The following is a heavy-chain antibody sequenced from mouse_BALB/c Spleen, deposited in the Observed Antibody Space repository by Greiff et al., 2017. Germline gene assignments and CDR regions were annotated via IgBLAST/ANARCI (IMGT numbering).Heavy chain of an antibody. CDR2: ISSGSSTI. V-gene: IGHV5-17*02. Sequence: EVQVVESGGGLVQPGGSRKLSCAASGFTFSSFGMHWVRQAPEKGLEWVAYISSGSSTIYYADTVKGRFTISRDNPKNTLFLQMTSLRSEDTAMYYCARRGFYYGSSYVEDYFDYWGQGTTLTVSS. D-gene: IGHD1-1*01. J-gene: IGHJ2*01. CDR1: GFTFSSFG. CDR3: ARRGFYYGSSYVEDYFDY.